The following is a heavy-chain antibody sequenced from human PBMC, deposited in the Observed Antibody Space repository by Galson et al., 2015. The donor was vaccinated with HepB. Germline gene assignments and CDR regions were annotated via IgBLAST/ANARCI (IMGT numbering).Heavy chain of an antibody. CDR3: ARSGGVSSYHYYGMDV. V-gene: IGHV1-18*04. CDR1: GYTFTDYG. CDR2: ISSYNGDT. Sequence: SVKVSCKASGYTFTDYGFNWVRQAPGQGLEWMGWISSYNGDTDYAQNFQNRVTMTTDTSTNTAYMEVRSLTSADTAVYYCARSGGVSSYHYYGMDVWGQGTTVTVSS. D-gene: IGHD3-10*01. J-gene: IGHJ6*02.